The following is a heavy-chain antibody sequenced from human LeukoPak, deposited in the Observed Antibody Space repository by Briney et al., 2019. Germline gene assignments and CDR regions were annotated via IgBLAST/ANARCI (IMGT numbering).Heavy chain of an antibody. CDR3: ARHGHYDNSGYYSSFDY. J-gene: IGHJ4*02. CDR2: IYYSGST. V-gene: IGHV4-39*01. CDR1: GGSISSNNYY. Sequence: SGTLSLTCTVSGGSISSNNYYWGWIRQPPGKGLEWIGTIYYSGSTYYNPSLKSRVTISVDTSKNQFSLKLSSVTAADTAVYYCARHGHYDNSGYYSSFDYWGQGTLVTVSS. D-gene: IGHD3-22*01.